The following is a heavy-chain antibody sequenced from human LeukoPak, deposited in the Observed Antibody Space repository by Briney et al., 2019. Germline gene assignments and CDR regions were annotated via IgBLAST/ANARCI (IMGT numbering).Heavy chain of an antibody. CDR1: GYTFTGYY. V-gene: IGHV1-2*02. CDR2: INPNSGGT. J-gene: IGHJ4*02. D-gene: IGHD3-10*01. Sequence: ASVKVSCKASGYTFTGYYMHWARQVPGQGLEWMGWINPNSGGTNYAQKFQGRVTMTRDTSISTAYMELSRLRSDDTAVYYCARDGGPYGSGSYRGDYWGQGTLVTVSS. CDR3: ARDGGPYGSGSYRGDY.